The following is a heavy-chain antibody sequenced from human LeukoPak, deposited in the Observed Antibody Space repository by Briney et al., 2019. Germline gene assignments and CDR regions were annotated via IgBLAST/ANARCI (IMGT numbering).Heavy chain of an antibody. Sequence: PSETLSLTCTVSGGSISSYYWSWIRQPPGKGLEWIGYIYYNGSTNYNPSLKSRVPMAVDTSKKQFSLKLSSVTAADTAVYYCAGRLWRRDGYNLSAFDIWGQGTMVTVSS. CDR3: AGRLWRRDGYNLSAFDI. CDR1: GGSISSYY. V-gene: IGHV4-59*01. J-gene: IGHJ3*02. CDR2: IYYNGST. D-gene: IGHD5-24*01.